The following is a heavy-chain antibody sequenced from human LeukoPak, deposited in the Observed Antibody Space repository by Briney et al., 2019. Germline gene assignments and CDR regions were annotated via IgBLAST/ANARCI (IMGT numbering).Heavy chain of an antibody. CDR2: MSSSDDGR. CDR3: ARIARDLYGSGSPYPDV. Sequence: GGSLRLSCATSGFSFSSYAMSWVRQAPGKGLEWVSAMSSSDDGRYYAASVRGRFTISRDTSRSTLYLQMNSLRAEDTAVYYCARIARDLYGSGSPYPDVWGKGTTVTISS. D-gene: IGHD3-10*01. V-gene: IGHV3-23*01. CDR1: GFSFSSYA. J-gene: IGHJ6*04.